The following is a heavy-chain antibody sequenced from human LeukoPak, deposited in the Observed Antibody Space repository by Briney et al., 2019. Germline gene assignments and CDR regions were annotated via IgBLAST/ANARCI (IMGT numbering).Heavy chain of an antibody. D-gene: IGHD3-10*01. CDR2: IKEDGSEK. CDR1: GITFSNSW. V-gene: IGHV3-7*01. Sequence: GGSLRLSCAASGITFSNSWMCWVRQAPGKGLEWVANIKEDGSEKYYVNSVRGRFTISRDNAKNSLYLQMNSLRAEDTAVYYCARGGGSGSYYKRELDYWGQGTLVTVSS. CDR3: ARGGGSGSYYKRELDY. J-gene: IGHJ4*02.